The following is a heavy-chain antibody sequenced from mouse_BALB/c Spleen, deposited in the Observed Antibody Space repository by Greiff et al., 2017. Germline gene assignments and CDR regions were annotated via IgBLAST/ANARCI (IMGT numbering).Heavy chain of an antibody. V-gene: IGHV1-80*01. CDR2: IYPGDGDT. CDR3: ARRVYYYAMDY. CDR1: GYAFSSYW. J-gene: IGHJ4*01. Sequence: LQESGAELVRPGSSVKISCKASGYAFSSYWMNWVKQRPGQGLEWIGQIYPGDGDTNYNGKFKGKATLTADKSSSTAYMQLSSLTSEDSAVYFCARRVYYYAMDYWGQGTSVTVSS.